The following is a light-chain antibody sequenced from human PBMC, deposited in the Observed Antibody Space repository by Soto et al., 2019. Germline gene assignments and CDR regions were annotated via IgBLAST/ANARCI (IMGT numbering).Light chain of an antibody. CDR1: QSVRSD. J-gene: IGKJ1*01. CDR2: GAS. Sequence: EIVMTQSPATLSVSPGERATLSCRASQSVRSDLVWYQQKPGQAPRLLIYGASTRATAIPARYSGSGSGTEFNLTISSLQSEDFGVYYGQQYNNWARTFGQGTKVEIK. CDR3: QQYNNWART. V-gene: IGKV3-15*01.